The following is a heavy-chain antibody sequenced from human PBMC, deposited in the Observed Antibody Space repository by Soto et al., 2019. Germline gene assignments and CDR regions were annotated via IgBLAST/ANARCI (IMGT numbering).Heavy chain of an antibody. D-gene: IGHD3-3*01. CDR1: GYTFTSYG. CDR2: ISAYNGNT. CDR3: ARGLRFLEWLLPDDPYYYYYYGMDV. J-gene: IGHJ6*02. Sequence: GASVKVSCKASGYTFTSYGISWVRQAPGQGLEWMGWISAYNGNTNYAQKLQGRVTITADKSTSTAYMELSSLRSEDTAVYYCARGLRFLEWLLPDDPYYYYYYGMDVWGQGTTVTVSS. V-gene: IGHV1-18*01.